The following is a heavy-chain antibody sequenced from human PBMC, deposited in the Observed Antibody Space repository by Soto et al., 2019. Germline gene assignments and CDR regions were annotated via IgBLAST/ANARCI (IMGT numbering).Heavy chain of an antibody. D-gene: IGHD3-10*01. J-gene: IGHJ4*02. CDR2: IIPIFGTA. V-gene: IGHV1-69*13. CDR3: ARDNQRSLLWFGELLFFDY. CDR1: GGTFSSYA. Sequence: ASVKVSCKASGGTFSSYAISWVRQAPGQGLEWMGGIIPIFGTANYAQKFQGRVTITADESTSTAYMELSSLRSEDTAVYYCARDNQRSLLWFGELLFFDYWGQGTLVTVSS.